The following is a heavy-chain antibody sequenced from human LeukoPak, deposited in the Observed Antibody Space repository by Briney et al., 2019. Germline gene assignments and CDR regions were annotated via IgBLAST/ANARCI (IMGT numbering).Heavy chain of an antibody. D-gene: IGHD6-6*01. CDR2: IWYDGSNK. V-gene: IGHV3-33*06. CDR3: AKGLTSSSYYYYAMDV. CDR1: GFTFSSYG. Sequence: GGSLRLSCAASGFTFSSYGMHWVRQAPGKGLEWVAVIWYDGSNKYYADSVKGRFTISRDNSKNTLYLQMNSLRADDTAVYYCAKGLTSSSYYYYAMDVWGQGTTVTVSS. J-gene: IGHJ6*02.